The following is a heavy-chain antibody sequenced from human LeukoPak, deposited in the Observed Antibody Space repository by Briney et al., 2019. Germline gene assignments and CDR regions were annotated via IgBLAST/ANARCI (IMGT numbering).Heavy chain of an antibody. V-gene: IGHV3-48*04. CDR2: ISSSSSTI. CDR3: AKEVTIRYQPLDY. Sequence: GGSLRLSCAASGFTFSSYSMNWVRQAPGKGLEWVSYISSSSSTIYYADSVKGRFTISRDNAKNSLYLQMNSLRAEDTAVYYCAKEVTIRYQPLDYWGQGTLVTVSS. J-gene: IGHJ4*02. D-gene: IGHD2-2*01. CDR1: GFTFSSYS.